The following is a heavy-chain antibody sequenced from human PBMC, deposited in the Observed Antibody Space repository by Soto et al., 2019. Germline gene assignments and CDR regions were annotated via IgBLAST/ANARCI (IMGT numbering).Heavy chain of an antibody. CDR1: TLRVSDHT. D-gene: IGHD6-6*01. CDR2: INNSGHYT. V-gene: IGHV3-23*01. J-gene: IGHJ3*02. Sequence: PGGSLRLYCTTSTLRVSDHTMSWVRQAPGKGLEWVSDINNSGHYTYYADSVKGRFTISRDNSKNTMFLQMNNLRVEDTAMYYCARRPDAFDIWGQGTMVTVSS. CDR3: ARRPDAFDI.